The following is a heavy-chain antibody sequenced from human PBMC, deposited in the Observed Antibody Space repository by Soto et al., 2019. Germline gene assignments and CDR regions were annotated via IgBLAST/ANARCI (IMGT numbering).Heavy chain of an antibody. CDR2: IIPILGIA. J-gene: IGHJ4*02. Sequence: QVQLVQSGAEVKKPGSSVKVSCKASGGTFSSYTISWVRQAPGQGLEWMGRIIPILGIATYAQKFQGRVTSTADKSTSTAYMELSSLRSEDTAVYYCAMQYCSGGSCYSPLYSSYFDYWGQGTLVTVSS. CDR3: AMQYCSGGSCYSPLYSSYFDY. D-gene: IGHD2-15*01. V-gene: IGHV1-69*02. CDR1: GGTFSSYT.